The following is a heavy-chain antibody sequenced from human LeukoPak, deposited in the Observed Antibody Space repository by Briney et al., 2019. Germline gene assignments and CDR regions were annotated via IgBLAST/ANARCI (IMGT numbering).Heavy chain of an antibody. CDR2: ISGSGGST. CDR3: AKDKEHWDYPPYYYYGMDV. J-gene: IGHJ6*02. CDR1: GFTFDDYA. D-gene: IGHD1-7*01. V-gene: IGHV3-23*01. Sequence: AGGSLRLSCAASGFTFDDYAMHWGRQAPGKCLEWASAISGSGGSTYYADSVKGRFTISRDNSKNTLYLQMNSLRAEDTAVYYCAKDKEHWDYPPYYYYGMDVWGQGTTVTVSS.